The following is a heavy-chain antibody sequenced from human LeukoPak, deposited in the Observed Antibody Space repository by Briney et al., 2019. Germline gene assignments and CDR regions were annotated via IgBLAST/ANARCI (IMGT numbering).Heavy chain of an antibody. CDR3: ARARITIFGVVIRRQKYYMDV. Sequence: GGSVKVSCKASGYTFTSYAMNWVRQAPGQGLEWMGWINPNRGGTNYAQKFQGRVTMTRNTSISTAYMELSRLRSDDTAVYYCARARITIFGVVIRRQKYYMDVWGKGTTVTVSS. CDR2: INPNRGGT. J-gene: IGHJ6*03. CDR1: GYTFTSYA. V-gene: IGHV1-2*02. D-gene: IGHD3-3*01.